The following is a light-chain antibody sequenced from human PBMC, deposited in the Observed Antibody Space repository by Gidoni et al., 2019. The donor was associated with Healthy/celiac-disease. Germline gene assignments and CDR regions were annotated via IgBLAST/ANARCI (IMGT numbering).Light chain of an antibody. CDR1: QSISSY. CDR2: AAS. V-gene: IGKV1-39*01. CDR3: QQSYSNPAWT. J-gene: IGKJ1*01. Sequence: DIQMTQSPSSLSASVGDRVTITCRASQSISSYLNWYQQKPGKAPKLLSYAASSLQSGVPSRFSGSGSGTDLTLTISSLQPEDFATYYCQQSYSNPAWTFGQGTKVEIK.